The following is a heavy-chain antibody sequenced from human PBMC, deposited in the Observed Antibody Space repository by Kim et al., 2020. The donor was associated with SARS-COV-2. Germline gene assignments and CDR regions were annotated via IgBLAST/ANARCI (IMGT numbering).Heavy chain of an antibody. V-gene: IGHV1-69*13. J-gene: IGHJ6*02. Sequence: SVKVSCKASGGTFSSYAISWVRQAPGQGLEWMGGIIPIFGTANYAPKFQGRVTITADESTSTAYMELSSLRSEDTAVYYCARDPPVTDNGDLGGLVAYYDVCIDVWGQGTTVTVSS. CDR2: IIPIFGTA. CDR3: ARDPPVTDNGDLGGLVAYYDVCIDV. CDR1: GGTFSSYA. D-gene: IGHD4-17*01.